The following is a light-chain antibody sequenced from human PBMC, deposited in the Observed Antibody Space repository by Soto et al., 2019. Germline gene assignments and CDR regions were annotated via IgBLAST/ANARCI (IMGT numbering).Light chain of an antibody. V-gene: IGLV2-14*01. CDR2: EVN. J-gene: IGLJ1*01. Sequence: QSALTQPASVSGSPGQSITISCTGTSSDVGAYNFVSWYQQYPGKAPKVMIYEVNNRPSGVSNRSSGSKSGNTASLTISGLQAEDEADYYCSSFTRSSTYVFGSGTKVTVL. CDR3: SSFTRSSTYV. CDR1: SSDVGAYNF.